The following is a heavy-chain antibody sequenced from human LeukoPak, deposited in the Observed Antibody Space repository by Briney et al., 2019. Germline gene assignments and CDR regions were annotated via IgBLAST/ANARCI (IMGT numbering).Heavy chain of an antibody. V-gene: IGHV1-2*02. CDR2: INPNSGGT. J-gene: IGHJ4*02. CDR3: ARVAHGGGSGSYKFDY. Sequence: GASVKVSCKASGYTFTGYYMHWVRQAPGQGLEWMGWINPNSGGTNYAQKLQGRVTMTTDTSTSTAYMGLRSLRSDDTAVYYCARVAHGGGSGSYKFDYWGQGTLVTVSS. CDR1: GYTFTGYY. D-gene: IGHD1-26*01.